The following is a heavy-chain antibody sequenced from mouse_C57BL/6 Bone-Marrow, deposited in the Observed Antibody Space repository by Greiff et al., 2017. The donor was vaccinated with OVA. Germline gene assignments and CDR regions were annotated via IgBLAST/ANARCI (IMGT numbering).Heavy chain of an antibody. V-gene: IGHV1-64*01. Sequence: QVQLQQPGAELVKPGASVKLSCKASGYTFTSYWMHWVKQRPGQGLEWIGMIHPNSGSTNYNEKFKSKATLTVDKSSSTAYMQLSSLTSEDSAVDYCARWGDGYLLLDYWGQGTTLTVSS. D-gene: IGHD2-3*01. CDR2: IHPNSGST. J-gene: IGHJ2*01. CDR1: GYTFTSYW. CDR3: ARWGDGYLLLDY.